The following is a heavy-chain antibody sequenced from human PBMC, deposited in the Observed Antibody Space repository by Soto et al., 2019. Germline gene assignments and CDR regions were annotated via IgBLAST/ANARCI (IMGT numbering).Heavy chain of an antibody. D-gene: IGHD3-16*01. CDR1: GFTFSRHG. J-gene: IGHJ5*02. Sequence: QVQLVESGGGVVQPGTSLRLSCAASGFTFSRHGMHWVRQAPGKGPEWVAAIVRDGTQAFYGDSVRGRFTISRDNSRNILFLEMDNLRVEDTALYYCARDDDYDDNGLDHWGQGTLVTVSS. CDR2: IVRDGTQA. V-gene: IGHV3-33*01. CDR3: ARDDDYDDNGLDH.